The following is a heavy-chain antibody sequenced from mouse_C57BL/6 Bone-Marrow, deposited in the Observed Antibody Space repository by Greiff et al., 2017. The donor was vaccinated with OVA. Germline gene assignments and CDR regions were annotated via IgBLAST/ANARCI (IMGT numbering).Heavy chain of an antibody. V-gene: IGHV1-20*01. Sequence: EVQRVESGPELVKPGDSVKISCKASGYSFTGYFMNWVMQSHGKSLEWIGRINPYNGDTFYNQKFKGKATLTVDKSSSTAHMELRSLTSEDSAVYYCARSGGWLLDYWGQGTTLTVSS. D-gene: IGHD2-3*01. CDR2: INPYNGDT. CDR1: GYSFTGYF. CDR3: ARSGGWLLDY. J-gene: IGHJ2*01.